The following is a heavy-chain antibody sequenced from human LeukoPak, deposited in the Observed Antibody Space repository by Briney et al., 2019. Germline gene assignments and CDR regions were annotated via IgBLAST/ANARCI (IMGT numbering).Heavy chain of an antibody. CDR3: ARGGSGST. D-gene: IGHD3-10*01. CDR2: ISYDGSNK. J-gene: IGHJ5*02. CDR1: GFTFSSYA. Sequence: GGSPRLSCAASGFTFSSYAMHWVRQAPGKGLEWVAVISYDGSNKYYADSVKGRFTISRDNSKNTLYLQMNSLRAEDTAVYYCARGGSGSTWGQGTLVTVSS. V-gene: IGHV3-30*04.